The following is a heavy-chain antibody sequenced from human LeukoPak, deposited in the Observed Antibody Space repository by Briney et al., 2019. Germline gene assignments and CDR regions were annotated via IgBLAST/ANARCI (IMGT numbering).Heavy chain of an antibody. CDR1: GYTFTIYD. J-gene: IGHJ4*02. V-gene: IGHV1-8*01. Sequence: ASVTVSCMASGYTFTIYDINWVRQAPGQGLEWMGGMNPNSGNTGYAQKFQGRVTMTRNTSISTAYMELSSLRSEDTAVYYCASPPGSGSYFEYYWGQGTLVTVSS. CDR2: MNPNSGNT. CDR3: ASPPGSGSYFEYY. D-gene: IGHD1-26*01.